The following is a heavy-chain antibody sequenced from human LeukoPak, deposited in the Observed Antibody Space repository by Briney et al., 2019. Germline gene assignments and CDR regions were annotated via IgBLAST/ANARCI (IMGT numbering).Heavy chain of an antibody. Sequence: GASVKVSCKASGYTFTSYDINWVRQATGQGLEWMGWMNPNSGNTGYAQKFQGRVTITRNTSISTAYMELSSLRSEDTAVYYCARGGNYYDSSGYYSQAIDVWDQGTLVTVSS. CDR2: MNPNSGNT. CDR1: GYTFTSYD. V-gene: IGHV1-8*03. J-gene: IGHJ4*02. D-gene: IGHD3-22*01. CDR3: ARGGNYYDSSGYYSQAIDV.